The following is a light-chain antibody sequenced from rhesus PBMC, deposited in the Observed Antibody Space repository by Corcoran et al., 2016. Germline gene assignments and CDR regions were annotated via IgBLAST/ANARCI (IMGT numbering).Light chain of an antibody. CDR1: QGISSY. CDR3: LQHNSYPLT. CDR2: AAS. J-gene: IGKJ4*01. V-gene: IGKV1-28*01. Sequence: DIQMTQSPSSLSASVGDTVTITCRASQGISSYLNWFQQKPGKSPKLLIYAASSLESGVPSRFGGSGSGTELTLTISSLQPEDFAAYYCLQHNSYPLTFGGGTKVEIK.